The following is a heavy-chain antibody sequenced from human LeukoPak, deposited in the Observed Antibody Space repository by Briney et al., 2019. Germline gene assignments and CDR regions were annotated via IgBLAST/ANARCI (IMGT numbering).Heavy chain of an antibody. Sequence: ASVKVSCKASGYTFTAYYMHWVRQAPGQGLEWMGWINPNSGGTNYAQKFQGWVTMTRDTSISTAYMELSRLRSDDTAVYYCARDTDIVATMGFDPWGQGTLVTVSS. CDR3: ARDTDIVATMGFDP. J-gene: IGHJ5*02. CDR1: GYTFTAYY. V-gene: IGHV1-2*04. D-gene: IGHD5-12*01. CDR2: INPNSGGT.